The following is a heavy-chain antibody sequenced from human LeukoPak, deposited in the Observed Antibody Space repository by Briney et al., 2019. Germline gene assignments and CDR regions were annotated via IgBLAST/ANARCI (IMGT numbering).Heavy chain of an antibody. V-gene: IGHV3-23*01. Sequence: PGGSLRLSSAASGFTFSIYAMSSVRQAPGKGLEWVSAISGNGGSTYYADSLKGRFTLSRDNSENTLYLQMISMRAEETAVYYCAKDLRVGAKGGFDYWGQGTLVTVSS. J-gene: IGHJ4*02. CDR2: ISGNGGST. CDR1: GFTFSIYA. CDR3: AKDLRVGAKGGFDY. D-gene: IGHD1-26*01.